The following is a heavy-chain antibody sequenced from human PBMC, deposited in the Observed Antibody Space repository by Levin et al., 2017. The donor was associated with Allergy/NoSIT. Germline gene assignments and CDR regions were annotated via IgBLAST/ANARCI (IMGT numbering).Heavy chain of an antibody. Sequence: PGGSLRLSCAASAFTFSSYGMHWVRQAPGKGLEWVAVISYDGSNIHYAGSVKGRFTISRDNSKNTLYLQMNSLRAEDTAVYYCAKDQESSWALDYWGQGTLVTVSS. J-gene: IGHJ4*02. CDR1: AFTFSSYG. D-gene: IGHD6-13*01. CDR2: ISYDGSNI. CDR3: AKDQESSWALDY. V-gene: IGHV3-30*18.